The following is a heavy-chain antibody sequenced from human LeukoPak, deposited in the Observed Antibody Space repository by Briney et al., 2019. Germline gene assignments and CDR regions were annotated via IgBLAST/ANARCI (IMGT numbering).Heavy chain of an antibody. CDR1: GYTFTSYY. J-gene: IGHJ4*02. V-gene: IGHV1-46*01. D-gene: IGHD6-25*01. CDR3: ARDPSVLAAAGHPFDY. Sequence: GASVKVSCKASGYTFTSYYMHWVRQAPGQGLEWMGIINPSGGSTSYAQKFQGRVTMTRDTSTSTVYMELSSLRSEDTAVYYCARDPSVLAAAGHPFDYWGQGTLVTVSS. CDR2: INPSGGST.